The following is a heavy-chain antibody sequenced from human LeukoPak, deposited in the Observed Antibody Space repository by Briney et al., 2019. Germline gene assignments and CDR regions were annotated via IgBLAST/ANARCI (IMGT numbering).Heavy chain of an antibody. CDR1: GFTFSSYS. Sequence: PGGSLRLSCAASGFTFSSYSMNWVRQAPGKGLEWVSSISSSSSYIYYADSVKGRFTISRDNAKNSLYLQMNSLRAEDTAVYYCARLTGGIDAFDIWGQGTMVTVSS. V-gene: IGHV3-21*01. CDR2: ISSSSSYI. J-gene: IGHJ3*02. CDR3: ARLTGGIDAFDI.